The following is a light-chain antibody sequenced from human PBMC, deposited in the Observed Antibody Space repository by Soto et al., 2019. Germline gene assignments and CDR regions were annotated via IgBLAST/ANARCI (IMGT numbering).Light chain of an antibody. CDR3: SSYTTSSQVV. Sequence: QSALTQPASVSGSPGQWTTISCAGTGGDVGAYNYVSWYQQHAGKAPKLMIYDVGNRPSGVSNRFSGSKSGNTASLTISGLQAEDEADYYCSSYTTSSQVVFGGGTKLTVL. V-gene: IGLV2-14*01. J-gene: IGLJ3*02. CDR1: GGDVGAYNY. CDR2: DVG.